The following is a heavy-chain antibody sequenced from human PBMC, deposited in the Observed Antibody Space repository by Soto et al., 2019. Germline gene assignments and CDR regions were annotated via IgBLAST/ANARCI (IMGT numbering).Heavy chain of an antibody. CDR3: ARQGLEGGQWPPNWFDP. V-gene: IGHV4-39*01. D-gene: IGHD6-19*01. J-gene: IGHJ5*02. CDR2: IYYSGST. CDR1: GGSISSSSYY. Sequence: PSETLSLTCTVSGGSISSSSYYWGWIRQPPGKGLEWIGSIYYSGSTYYNPSLKSRVTISVDTSKNQFSLKLSSVTAADTAVYYCARQGLEGGQWPPNWFDPWGQGTLVTVSS.